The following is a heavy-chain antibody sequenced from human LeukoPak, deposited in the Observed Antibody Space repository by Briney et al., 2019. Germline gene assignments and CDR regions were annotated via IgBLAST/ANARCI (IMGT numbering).Heavy chain of an antibody. CDR1: GDSVSSNSAA. V-gene: IGHV6-1*01. Sequence: ASQTLSLTCAISGDSVSSNSAAWNWIRQSPSRGLEWLGRTYYRSKWYNDYAVSVKSRITINPDTSKNQFSLKMSSVTAADTAVYYCARGASNSYYFGVGNWFDPWGQGTLVTVSS. D-gene: IGHD3-22*01. CDR2: TYYRSKWYN. CDR3: ARGASNSYYFGVGNWFDP. J-gene: IGHJ5*02.